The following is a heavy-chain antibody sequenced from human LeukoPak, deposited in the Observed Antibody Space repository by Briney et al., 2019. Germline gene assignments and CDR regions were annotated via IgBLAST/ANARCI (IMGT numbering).Heavy chain of an antibody. J-gene: IGHJ4*02. D-gene: IGHD6-19*01. Sequence: PGRSLRLSCAASGFTFDDYAMHWVRQAPGKGLEWVSGISWNSGSIGYADSVKGRFTISRDNAKNSLYLQMNSLRAEDTALYYCASIAVAGSSSDYWGQGTLVTVSS. CDR2: ISWNSGSI. CDR3: ASIAVAGSSSDY. CDR1: GFTFDDYA. V-gene: IGHV3-9*01.